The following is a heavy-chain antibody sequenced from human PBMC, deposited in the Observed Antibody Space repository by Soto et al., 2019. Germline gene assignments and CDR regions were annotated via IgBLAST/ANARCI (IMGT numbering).Heavy chain of an antibody. J-gene: IGHJ4*02. D-gene: IGHD3-3*01. CDR1: GFSFDTYA. CDR2: ISGSGGNT. Sequence: EAQLLESGGGLVQPGGSLRLSCAASGFSFDTYAMSWVRQAPGKGLEWVSSISGSGGNTYYEDSVKGRFTISRDNSKNILCLQVTSLRAEDTALYYCAKLGINTIHRDYWGQGTQVTVSS. CDR3: AKLGINTIHRDY. V-gene: IGHV3-23*01.